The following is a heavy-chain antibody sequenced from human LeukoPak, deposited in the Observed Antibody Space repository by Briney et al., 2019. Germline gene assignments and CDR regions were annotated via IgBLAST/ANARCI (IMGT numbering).Heavy chain of an antibody. CDR2: ISTAGSST. CDR3: VREYSSSSGRAFDI. CDR1: GFTFSSYW. Sequence: PGGALRLPCAASGFTFSSYWKHWVRQAPGKGPVWVSRISTAGSSTNSADSVKGRFTISRDNAKNTLYLQMNSLRAEDTAVYYCVREYSSSSGRAFDIWGQGTMVTVSP. J-gene: IGHJ3*02. V-gene: IGHV3-74*01. D-gene: IGHD6-6*01.